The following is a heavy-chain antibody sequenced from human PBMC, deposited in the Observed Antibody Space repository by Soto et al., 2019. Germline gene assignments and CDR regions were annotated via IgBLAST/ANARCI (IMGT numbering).Heavy chain of an antibody. D-gene: IGHD2-2*01. V-gene: IGHV3-30*18. J-gene: IGHJ6*04. CDR2: MSSDGSNT. CDR3: AKDSMPSPPPNYYYYGMDV. CDR1: GFSLSSFG. Sequence: QVHLVESGGGVVQPGRSLRLSCAASGFSLSSFGMHWVRQAPGRGLEWVAAMSSDGSNTYYGDSVRGRFTISRDTSKNTIYLQMSSLGAEESAVYYCAKDSMPSPPPNYYYYGMDVWGKGTTVNVSS.